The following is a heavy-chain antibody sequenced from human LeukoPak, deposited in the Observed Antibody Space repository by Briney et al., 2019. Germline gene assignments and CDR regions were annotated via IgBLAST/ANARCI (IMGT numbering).Heavy chain of an antibody. CDR2: IKQDGSEK. J-gene: IGHJ6*03. CDR3: AKDGNERGAETDYMDV. CDR1: GFTFSSYW. Sequence: GGSLRLSCAASGFTFSSYWMSWVRQAPGKGLEWVANIKQDGSEKYYVDSVKGRFTISRDNAKNSLYLQMNSLRAEDTAVYYCAKDGNERGAETDYMDVWGKGTTVTVSS. V-gene: IGHV3-7*01. D-gene: IGHD1-1*01.